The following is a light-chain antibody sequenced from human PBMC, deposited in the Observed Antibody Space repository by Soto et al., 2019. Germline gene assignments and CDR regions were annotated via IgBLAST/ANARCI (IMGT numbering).Light chain of an antibody. J-gene: IGLJ3*02. CDR1: SSDVGGYNY. Sequence: QSALTQPASVSGSPGQSITISCTGTSSDVGGYNYVSWYQQYPGKAPKLMIYHVTTRPSGVSSRFSGSKSGNTASLTISGFQAEDEADYYCICFTTSSTWVFGAGTKLTVL. CDR2: HVT. V-gene: IGLV2-14*01. CDR3: ICFTTSSTWV.